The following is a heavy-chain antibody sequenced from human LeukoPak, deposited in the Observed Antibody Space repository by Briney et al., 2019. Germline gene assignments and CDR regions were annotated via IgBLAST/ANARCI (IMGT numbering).Heavy chain of an antibody. CDR1: GASFSSSTYY. D-gene: IGHD6-13*01. CDR3: ARHAGGISATGTRPFDY. J-gene: IGHJ4*02. CDR2: IYYSGST. Sequence: SETLSLTCTVSGASFSSSTYYWGWLRQPPGKGLELIGSIYYSGSTYYNPSLKSRVTMSVDTSKNQFSLRLSSVTAADTAVYYCARHAGGISATGTRPFDYWGQGTPVTVSS. V-gene: IGHV4-39*01.